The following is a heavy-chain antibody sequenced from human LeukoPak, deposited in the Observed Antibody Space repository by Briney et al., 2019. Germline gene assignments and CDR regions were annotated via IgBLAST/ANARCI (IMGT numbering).Heavy chain of an antibody. CDR1: GFPFSSFD. V-gene: IGHV3-23*01. J-gene: IGHJ3*02. Sequence: GGSLRLSCAASGFPFSSFDMSWVRQAPGKGLEWVSSVSGSGTSTYYADSVKGRFTISRDNSKNTLYLQMNSLRAEDTAVYYCAKDLLSGIAAAGIRAFDIWGQGTMVTVSS. CDR3: AKDLLSGIAAAGIRAFDI. D-gene: IGHD6-13*01. CDR2: VSGSGTST.